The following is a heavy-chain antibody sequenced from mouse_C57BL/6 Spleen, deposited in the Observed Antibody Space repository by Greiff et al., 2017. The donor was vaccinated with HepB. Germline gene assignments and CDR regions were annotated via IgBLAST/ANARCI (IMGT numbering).Heavy chain of an antibody. J-gene: IGHJ4*01. CDR1: GYSITSGYY. CDR3: ARDPIYYGYDEENAMDY. D-gene: IGHD2-2*01. Sequence: EVQVVESGPGLVKPSQSLSLTCSVTGYSITSGYYWNWIRQFPGNKLEWMGYISYDGSNNYNPSLKNRISITRDTSKNQFFLKLNSVTTEDTATYDCARDPIYYGYDEENAMDYWGQGTSVTVSS. V-gene: IGHV3-6*01. CDR2: ISYDGSN.